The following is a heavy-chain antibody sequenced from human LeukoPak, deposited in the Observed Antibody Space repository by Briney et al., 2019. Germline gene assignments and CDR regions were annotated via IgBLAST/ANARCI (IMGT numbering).Heavy chain of an antibody. CDR3: ARDRIEMATAYDY. D-gene: IGHD5-24*01. Sequence: GGSLRLSCAASGFTFSSYSVNWVRQAPGKGLEWVSSISSSSSYIYCADSVKGRFTISRDNAKNSLYLQMNSLRAEDTAVYYCARDRIEMATAYDYWGQGTLVTVSS. V-gene: IGHV3-21*01. CDR2: ISSSSSYI. CDR1: GFTFSSYS. J-gene: IGHJ4*02.